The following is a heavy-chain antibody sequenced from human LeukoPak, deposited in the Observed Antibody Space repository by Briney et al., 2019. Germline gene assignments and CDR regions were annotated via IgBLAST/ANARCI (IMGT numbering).Heavy chain of an antibody. J-gene: IGHJ4*02. V-gene: IGHV3-7*01. CDR2: IKQDASEK. CDR1: GFPFTTYW. D-gene: IGHD3-22*01. CDR3: ARGRGYDGSDYYYGFFDY. Sequence: GGSLRLSCAVSGFPFTTYWMSWVRQAPGKGLEWVANIKQDASEKYYVDSVKGRFTISRDNSKNTLYLQTNSLRAEDTAVYYCARGRGYDGSDYYYGFFDYWGQGTLVTVSS.